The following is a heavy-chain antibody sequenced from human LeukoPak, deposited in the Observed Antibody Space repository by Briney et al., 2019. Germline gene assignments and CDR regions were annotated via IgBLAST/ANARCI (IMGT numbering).Heavy chain of an antibody. V-gene: IGHV3-33*01. D-gene: IGHD1-26*01. CDR2: IWYDGSNK. CDR3: ATEGSGSYNPYYYYYYMDV. Sequence: GGSLRLSCAASGFTFSSYGMHWVRQAPGKGLEWVAVIWYDGSNKYYADSVKGRFTISRDNSKNTLYLQMNSLRAEDTAVYYCATEGSGSYNPYYYYYYMDVRGKGTTVTVSS. CDR1: GFTFSSYG. J-gene: IGHJ6*03.